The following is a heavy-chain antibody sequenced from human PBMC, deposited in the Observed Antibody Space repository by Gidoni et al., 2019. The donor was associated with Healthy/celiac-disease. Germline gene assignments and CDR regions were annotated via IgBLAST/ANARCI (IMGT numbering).Heavy chain of an antibody. J-gene: IGHJ4*02. CDR1: GYSFTSYW. V-gene: IGHV5-51*01. CDR2: IYPGDSET. D-gene: IGHD3-10*01. Sequence: GSGYSFTSYWIGWVRQMPGKGLEWMGIIYPGDSETRYSPSFQGQVTISADKSISTAYLQWRSLKASDTAMYYCARLEDGSGSYGSHNYWGQGTLVTVSS. CDR3: ARLEDGSGSYGSHNY.